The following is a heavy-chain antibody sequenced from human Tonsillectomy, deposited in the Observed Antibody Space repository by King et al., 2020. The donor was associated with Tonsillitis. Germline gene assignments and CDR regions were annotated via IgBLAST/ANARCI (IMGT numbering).Heavy chain of an antibody. V-gene: IGHV3-23*04. CDR2: ISASGGST. CDR1: GFTFSSYA. D-gene: IGHD3-16*01. J-gene: IGHJ4*02. CDR3: AKDQVLMGYRQPAGASDY. Sequence: QLVQSGGGLVQPGGSLRLSCAASGFTFSSYAMSWVRQAPGKGLEWVSAISASGGSTYYADSVKGRFTISRENSKNTLYLQMNSLRAEDTAVYYCAKDQVLMGYRQPAGASDYWGQGTLVTVSS.